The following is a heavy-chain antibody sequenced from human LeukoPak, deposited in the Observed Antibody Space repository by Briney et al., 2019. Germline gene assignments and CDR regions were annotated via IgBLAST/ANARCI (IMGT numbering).Heavy chain of an antibody. CDR1: GGSISSGGYY. CDR2: IYYSGST. Sequence: PSETLSLTCTVSGGSISSGGYYLSWIRQHPGKGLEWIGYIYYSGSTYYNPSLKSRVTISVDTSKNQFSLKLSSVTAADTAVYYCARADPYYYYYGMDVWGQGTTVTVSS. CDR3: ARADPYYYYYGMDV. V-gene: IGHV4-31*03. J-gene: IGHJ6*02.